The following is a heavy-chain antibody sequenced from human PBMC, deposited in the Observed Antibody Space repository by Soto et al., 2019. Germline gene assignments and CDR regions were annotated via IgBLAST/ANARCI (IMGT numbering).Heavy chain of an antibody. V-gene: IGHV4-59*01. Sequence: ASETLSLPCTVSGGSISSYYWSWIRQPPGKGLEWIGYIYYSGSTNYNPSLKSRVTISVDTSKNQFSLKLSSVTAADTAVYYCARGSSGGYSGYEVGYYYYYYYMDVWGKGTTVTVSS. J-gene: IGHJ6*03. CDR1: GGSISSYY. CDR3: ARGSSGGYSGYEVGYYYYYYYMDV. CDR2: IYYSGST. D-gene: IGHD5-12*01.